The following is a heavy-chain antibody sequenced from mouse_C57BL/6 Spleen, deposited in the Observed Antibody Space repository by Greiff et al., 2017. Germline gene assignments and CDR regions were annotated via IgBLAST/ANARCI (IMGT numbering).Heavy chain of an antibody. D-gene: IGHD2-4*01. J-gene: IGHJ3*01. CDR3: ARRTSVCYDYDGFAY. Sequence: VQLQQSGAELMKPGASVKLSCKATGYTFTGYWIEWVKQRPGHGLEWIGEILPGSGSTNYNEKFKGKATFTADTSSNTAYMQISSLTTEASTIYDCARRTSVCYDYDGFAYWGQGTLVTVSA. V-gene: IGHV1-9*01. CDR1: GYTFTGYW. CDR2: ILPGSGST.